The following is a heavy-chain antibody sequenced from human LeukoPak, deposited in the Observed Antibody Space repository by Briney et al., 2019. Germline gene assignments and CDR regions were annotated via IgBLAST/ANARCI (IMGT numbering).Heavy chain of an antibody. D-gene: IGHD5-12*01. CDR2: ISGSGGST. CDR3: AKSPSGLVATIKELDY. Sequence: GGSLRLSCAASGFTFSSYAMSWVRQAPGKGLEWVSAISGSGGSTYYADSVKGRFTISRDNSKNTLYLQMNSLRAEDTAVYYCAKSPSGLVATIKELDYWGQGTLVTVSS. CDR1: GFTFSSYA. V-gene: IGHV3-23*01. J-gene: IGHJ4*02.